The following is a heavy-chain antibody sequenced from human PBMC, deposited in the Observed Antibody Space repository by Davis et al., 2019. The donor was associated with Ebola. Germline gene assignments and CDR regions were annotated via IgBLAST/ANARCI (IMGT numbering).Heavy chain of an antibody. V-gene: IGHV3-7*01. CDR3: AKVTGDRGY. CDR1: GFTFSRYW. J-gene: IGHJ4*02. CDR2: IKQDGSEK. Sequence: GGSLRLSCVASGFTFSRYWMTWVRQAPGKGLEWVANIKQDGSEKYYVDSVKGRFTISRDNSKNTLYLQMNSLRAEDTAVYYCAKVTGDRGYWGQGTLVTVSS. D-gene: IGHD7-27*01.